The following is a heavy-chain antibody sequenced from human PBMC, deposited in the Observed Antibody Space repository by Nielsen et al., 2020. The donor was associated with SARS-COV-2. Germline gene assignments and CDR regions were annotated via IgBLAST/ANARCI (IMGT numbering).Heavy chain of an antibody. D-gene: IGHD2-21*02. J-gene: IGHJ4*02. CDR2: ISAYSGNT. V-gene: IGHV1-18*01. CDR1: GYTFTSYG. CDR3: ARDAYPYCGGDCYLLFDY. Sequence: ASVKVSCKASGYTFTSYGISWVRQAPGQGLEWMGWISAYSGNTNYAQKLQGRVTMTTDTSTSTAYMELRSLRSDDTAVYYCARDAYPYCGGDCYLLFDYWGQGTLVTVSS.